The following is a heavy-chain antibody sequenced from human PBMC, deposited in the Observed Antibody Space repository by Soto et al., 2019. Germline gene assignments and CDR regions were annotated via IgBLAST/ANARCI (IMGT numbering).Heavy chain of an antibody. Sequence: WETLSLTCRVSGGSVNNNNYYWSWIRQPPGKGPEWIGYVYYSGSTNYNPSLKSRVTISLGTSKSQFSLKLTSVTAADRAVYYCARGSVDTVDSSGFYEYWGQGTPVTVSS. J-gene: IGHJ4*02. V-gene: IGHV4-61*01. CDR1: GGSVNNNNYY. CDR2: VYYSGST. CDR3: ARGSVDTVDSSGFYEY. D-gene: IGHD3-22*01.